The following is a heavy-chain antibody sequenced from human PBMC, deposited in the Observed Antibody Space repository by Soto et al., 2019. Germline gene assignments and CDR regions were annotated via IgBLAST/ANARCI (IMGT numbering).Heavy chain of an antibody. Sequence: SVKVSCKASGGTFSSYAISWVRQAPRQGLEWMGGIIPIFGTANYAQKFQGRVTITADESTSTAYMELSSLRSEDTAVYYCARVPSAGYCSSSSCYGGYYYYGMDVWGQGAKVSVSS. CDR1: GGTFSSYA. CDR3: ARVPSAGYCSSSSCYGGYYYYGMDV. V-gene: IGHV1-69*13. D-gene: IGHD2-2*01. J-gene: IGHJ6*02. CDR2: IIPIFGTA.